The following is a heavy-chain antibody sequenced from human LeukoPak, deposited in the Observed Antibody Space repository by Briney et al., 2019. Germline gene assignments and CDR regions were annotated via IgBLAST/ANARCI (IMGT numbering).Heavy chain of an antibody. CDR2: INHSGST. Sequence: KTSETLSLTCAVYGGSFSGYYWSWIRQPPGKGLEWIGEINHSGSTNYNPSLKSRVTISVDTSKNQFSLKLSSVTAADTAVYYCARAVVPAAMWDYYGMDVWGQGTTVTVSS. D-gene: IGHD2-2*01. J-gene: IGHJ6*02. CDR1: GGSFSGYY. V-gene: IGHV4-34*01. CDR3: ARAVVPAAMWDYYGMDV.